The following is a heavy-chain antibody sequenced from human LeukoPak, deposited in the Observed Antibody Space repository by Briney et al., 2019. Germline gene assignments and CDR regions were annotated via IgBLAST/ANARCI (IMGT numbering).Heavy chain of an antibody. CDR2: MNPNSGNT. CDR1: GYTFTSYD. J-gene: IGHJ6*03. Sequence: ASVKVSCKASGYTFTSYDINWVRQATGRGLEWMGWMNPNSGNTGYAQKFQGRVTMTRDTSISTAYMELSSLRSEDTAVYYCARELGAAGAGYYYYYMDVWGKGTTVTVSS. D-gene: IGHD6-13*01. V-gene: IGHV1-8*01. CDR3: ARELGAAGAGYYYYYMDV.